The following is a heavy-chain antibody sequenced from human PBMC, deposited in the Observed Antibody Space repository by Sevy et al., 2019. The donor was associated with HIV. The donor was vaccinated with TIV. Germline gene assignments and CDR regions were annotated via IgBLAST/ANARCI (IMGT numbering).Heavy chain of an antibody. Sequence: ASVKVSCKASGYTFTSYDINWVRHATGQGLEWMGWMNPNSGNTGYAQKFQGRVTITRNTSISTAYMELSSLRSEDTAVYYCARVLGHYGMDVWGQGTTVTVSS. CDR3: ARVLGHYGMDV. CDR1: GYTFTSYD. CDR2: MNPNSGNT. V-gene: IGHV1-8*03. D-gene: IGHD7-27*01. J-gene: IGHJ6*02.